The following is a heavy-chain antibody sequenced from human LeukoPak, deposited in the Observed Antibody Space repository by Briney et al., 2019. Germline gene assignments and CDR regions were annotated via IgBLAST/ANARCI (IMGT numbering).Heavy chain of an antibody. CDR2: ISGSGSST. CDR3: AKVLTYYYDSSGYYGY. V-gene: IGHV3-23*01. D-gene: IGHD3-22*01. CDR1: GFTFSGFG. J-gene: IGHJ4*02. Sequence: GGSLRLSCAASGFTFSGFGMTWVRQAPGKGLKWVSGISGSGSSTYYADSVKGRFTISRDNSKNTLYLQMNSLRAEDTAVYYCAKVLTYYYDSSGYYGYWGQGTLVTVSS.